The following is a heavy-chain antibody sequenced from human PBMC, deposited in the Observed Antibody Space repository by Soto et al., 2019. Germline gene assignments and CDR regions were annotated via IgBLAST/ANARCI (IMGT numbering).Heavy chain of an antibody. V-gene: IGHV5-51*01. D-gene: IGHD2-15*01. Sequence: GESLKISCKGSGFTFAIYWIGWVRQVPGKGLEWMGIIYPRDSDSTYSPSFQGQVAISADKSTSTAYLQWSSLQASDTAVYYCARGSPSADLPYYYGMDVWGQGTTVTVSS. CDR3: ARGSPSADLPYYYGMDV. CDR1: GFTFAIYW. J-gene: IGHJ6*02. CDR2: IYPRDSDS.